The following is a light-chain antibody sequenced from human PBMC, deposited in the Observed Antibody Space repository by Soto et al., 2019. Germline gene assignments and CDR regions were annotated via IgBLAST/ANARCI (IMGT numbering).Light chain of an antibody. CDR2: KAS. Sequence: DIQMTQSPSTLSASVGDRVTITCRASQSISSWLAWYQQKPGKAPKLLIYKASSLESGVPSRFSVSGSGTEFTLTISSLQPDDFATYYCQQYNSWSGTFGQGTKLEIK. V-gene: IGKV1-5*03. J-gene: IGKJ2*01. CDR3: QQYNSWSGT. CDR1: QSISSW.